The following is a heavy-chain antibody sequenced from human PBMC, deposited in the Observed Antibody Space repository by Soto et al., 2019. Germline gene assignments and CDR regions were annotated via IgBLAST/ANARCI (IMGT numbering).Heavy chain of an antibody. J-gene: IGHJ6*02. CDR2: ISSSGDGK. D-gene: IGHD3-3*01. V-gene: IGHV3-23*01. CDR1: GFTFNSFA. CDR3: AKNAGFWSWGMDV. Sequence: GGSLRLSCAASGFTFNSFAMTWVRQAPGKGLEWVSIISSSGDGKYYVDSVKGRFTISRDNSRNTLNLQMNSLRAEDTAVYYCAKNAGFWSWGMDVWGQGTTVTVSS.